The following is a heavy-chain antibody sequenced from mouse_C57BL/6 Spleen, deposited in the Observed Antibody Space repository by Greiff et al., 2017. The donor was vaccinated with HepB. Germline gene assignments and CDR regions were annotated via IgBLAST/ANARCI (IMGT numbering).Heavy chain of an antibody. CDR2: ISSGSSTI. Sequence: EVMLVESGGGLVKPGGSLKLSCAASGFTFSDYGMHWVRQAPEKGLEWVAYISSGSSTIYYADTVKGRFTISRDNAKNTLFLQMTSLRSEDTAMYYCANSHYDYVYFDVWGTGTTVTVSS. D-gene: IGHD2-4*01. J-gene: IGHJ1*03. V-gene: IGHV5-17*01. CDR3: ANSHYDYVYFDV. CDR1: GFTFSDYG.